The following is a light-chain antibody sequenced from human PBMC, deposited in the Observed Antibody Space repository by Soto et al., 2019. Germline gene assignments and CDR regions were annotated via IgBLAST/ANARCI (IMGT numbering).Light chain of an antibody. J-gene: IGKJ1*01. CDR1: QSISSW. Sequence: DIQMTQSPSTLSASVGDRVTITCRASQSISSWLAWYQPKPGKAPKLLIYKASSLESGVPSRFSGSGSGTEFTLTISSLQPDDFATDDGQQYNSYQGTFGQGTKVDIK. V-gene: IGKV1-5*03. CDR3: QQYNSYQGT. CDR2: KAS.